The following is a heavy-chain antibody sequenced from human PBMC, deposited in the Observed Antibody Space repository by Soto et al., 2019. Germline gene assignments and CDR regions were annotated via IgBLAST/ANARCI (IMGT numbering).Heavy chain of an antibody. V-gene: IGHV4-39*07. Sequence: PSETLSLTCTVSGGSISSSSYYWAWVRQPPGKGLEWIGSIYYSGTTYYNPSLKSRVTISEDTSKNQFSLKLSSVTAADTAVYYCARSPDSSGYYPRWYYYGMDVWGQGTTVTVSS. J-gene: IGHJ6*02. CDR1: GGSISSSSYY. D-gene: IGHD3-22*01. CDR3: ARSPDSSGYYPRWYYYGMDV. CDR2: IYYSGTT.